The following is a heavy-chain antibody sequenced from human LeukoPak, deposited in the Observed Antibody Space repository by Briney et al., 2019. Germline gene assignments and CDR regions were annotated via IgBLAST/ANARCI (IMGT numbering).Heavy chain of an antibody. CDR3: ARRFPPQRYYFDY. D-gene: IGHD3-16*01. V-gene: IGHV4-39*01. CDR2: IYYSGST. Sequence: WVRQPPGKGLEWIGSIYYSGSTYYNPSLKSRVTISVDTSKNQFSLKLSSVTAADTAVYYCARRFPPQRYYFDYWGQGTLVTVSS. J-gene: IGHJ4*02.